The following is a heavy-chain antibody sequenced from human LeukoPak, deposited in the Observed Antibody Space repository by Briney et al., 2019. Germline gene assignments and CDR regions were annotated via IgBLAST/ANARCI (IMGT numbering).Heavy chain of an antibody. V-gene: IGHV3-43*01. J-gene: IGHJ6*03. CDR3: AKGSGYDRPYYYYYYMDV. Sequence: GGSLRLSCAASGFTFSSFWMSWVRQAPGKGLEWVSLISWDGGNTYYADSVKGRFTISRDNSKNSLYLQMNSLRTEDTALYYCAKGSGYDRPYYYYYYMDVWGKGTTVTVSS. CDR1: GFTFSSFW. D-gene: IGHD5-12*01. CDR2: ISWDGGNT.